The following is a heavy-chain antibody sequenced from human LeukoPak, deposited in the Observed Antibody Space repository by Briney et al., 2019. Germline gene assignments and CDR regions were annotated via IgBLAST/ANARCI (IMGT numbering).Heavy chain of an antibody. Sequence: GGSLRLSCAASGFTFSSYWMHWVRQAPGKGPVWVSRINSDGSSTSYADSVKGRFTISRDNAKNTLYLQMNSLRAEDTAVYYCARDSFRAAMVPWGQGTLVSVSS. CDR1: GFTFSSYW. V-gene: IGHV3-74*01. CDR3: ARDSFRAAMVP. J-gene: IGHJ5*02. CDR2: INSDGSST. D-gene: IGHD5-18*01.